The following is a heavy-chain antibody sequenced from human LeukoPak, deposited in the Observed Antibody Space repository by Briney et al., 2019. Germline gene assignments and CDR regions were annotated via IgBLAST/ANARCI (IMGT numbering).Heavy chain of an antibody. Sequence: ASVKVSCKASGYTFTSYGISWVRQAPGQGLEWVGWISAYNGNTNYAQQLQGRVTMTTDTSTSTAYMELRSLRSDDTAVYYCARETVGYCSSTSCYTDYGMDVWGQGTTVTVSS. D-gene: IGHD2-2*02. CDR2: ISAYNGNT. CDR1: GYTFTSYG. J-gene: IGHJ6*02. V-gene: IGHV1-18*01. CDR3: ARETVGYCSSTSCYTDYGMDV.